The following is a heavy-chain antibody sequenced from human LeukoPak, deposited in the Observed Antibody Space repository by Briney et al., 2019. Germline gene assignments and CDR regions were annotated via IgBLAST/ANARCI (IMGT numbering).Heavy chain of an antibody. D-gene: IGHD3-10*01. CDR1: GGSFSGYY. CDR2: INHSGST. J-gene: IGHJ5*02. CDR3: AREVKLLLWFGELSGWFDP. Sequence: SETLSLTCAVYGGSFSGYYWSWIRQPPGKGLEWIGEINHSGSTNYNPSLKSRVTISVDTSKNQFSLKLSSVTAADTAVYYCAREVKLLLWFGELSGWFDPWGQGTLVTVSS. V-gene: IGHV4-34*01.